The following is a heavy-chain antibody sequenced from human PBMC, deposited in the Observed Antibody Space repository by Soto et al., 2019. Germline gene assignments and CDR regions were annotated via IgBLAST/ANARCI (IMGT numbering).Heavy chain of an antibody. D-gene: IGHD6-6*01. Sequence: ASVKVSCKASGGTFSSYAISWVRQPPGQGLEWMGGIIPFLGVANYAQKFQARVTTTADKSTSTAYMGVSSLGAEDTAVAYCARAQSSSNWFDHWGQGTLVTVSS. CDR1: GGTFSSYA. CDR2: IIPFLGVA. V-gene: IGHV1-69*10. CDR3: ARAQSSSNWFDH. J-gene: IGHJ5*02.